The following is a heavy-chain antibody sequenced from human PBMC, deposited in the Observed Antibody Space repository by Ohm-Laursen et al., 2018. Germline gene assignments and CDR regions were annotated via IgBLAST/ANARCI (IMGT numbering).Heavy chain of an antibody. CDR3: ARHDGYGK. CDR2: ISYDGSNK. D-gene: IGHD5-24*01. CDR1: GFTFSSYG. Sequence: SLRLSCAASGFTFSSYGMHWVRQAPGKGLEWVAFISYDGSNKYYADSVKGRFTISRDNSKNTLYLQMNSLRAEDTAVYYCARHDGYGKWGQGTRVTVSS. V-gene: IGHV3-30*03. J-gene: IGHJ4*02.